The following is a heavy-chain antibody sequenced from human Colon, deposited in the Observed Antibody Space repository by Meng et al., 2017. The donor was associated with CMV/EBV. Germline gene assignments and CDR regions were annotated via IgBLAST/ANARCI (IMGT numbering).Heavy chain of an antibody. CDR2: MSSSGITI. J-gene: IGHJ5*02. V-gene: IGHV3-48*03. CDR1: GLSLSNYE. D-gene: IGHD3-3*01. Sequence: GESLKISCVVSGLSLSNYEMNWVRQAPGEGLEWISFMSSSGITIEYADSVKGRFTMSREKNSLYLQMNSLRAEDTAVYYCARDRRPDNFWGGASVNPNWFDPWGQGTLVTVSS. CDR3: ARDRRPDNFWGGASVNPNWFDP.